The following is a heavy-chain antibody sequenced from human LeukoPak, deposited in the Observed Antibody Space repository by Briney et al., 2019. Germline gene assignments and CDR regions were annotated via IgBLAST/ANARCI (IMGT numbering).Heavy chain of an antibody. V-gene: IGHV3-53*01. CDR1: GFTVSSKY. CDR2: IYSGGST. D-gene: IGHD3-16*01. J-gene: IGHJ6*02. CDR3: ARGTVWRLGSYGLDV. Sequence: GGSLRLSCVASGFTVSSKYMSWVRQAPGKGLEWVSVIYSGGSTYYGESVKGRFTISRDNSKNTVYLQMNVLRAEDSAVYYCARGTVWRLGSYGLDVWGQGTTVTVSS.